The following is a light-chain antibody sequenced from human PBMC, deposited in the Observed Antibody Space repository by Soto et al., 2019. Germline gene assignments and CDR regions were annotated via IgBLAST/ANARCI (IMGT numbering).Light chain of an antibody. CDR2: GAS. J-gene: IGKJ1*01. Sequence: EIVLPQSPATLSLSPGARATLSCRASQSVSSYLAWYQQKPGQAPRLLIYGASNRATGIPDRFSGSGSGTDFTLAISRLEPEDFAVYSCQQYGSSWTFGQGTKVDIK. CDR1: QSVSSY. V-gene: IGKV3-20*01. CDR3: QQYGSSWT.